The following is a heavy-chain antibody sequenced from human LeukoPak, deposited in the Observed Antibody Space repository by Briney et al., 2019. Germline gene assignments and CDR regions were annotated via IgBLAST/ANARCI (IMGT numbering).Heavy chain of an antibody. CDR3: ATVAGYGENY. V-gene: IGHV3-48*03. J-gene: IGHJ4*02. CDR1: GFTFSSYE. CDR2: ISSSGSTI. D-gene: IGHD3-10*01. Sequence: PGGSLRLSCAASGFTFSSYEMNWVRQAPGKGLEWVSYISSSGSTIYYADSVKGRFTISRDNAKNSLYLQMNSLRAEDTAVYYCATVAGYGENYWGQRTLVTVSS.